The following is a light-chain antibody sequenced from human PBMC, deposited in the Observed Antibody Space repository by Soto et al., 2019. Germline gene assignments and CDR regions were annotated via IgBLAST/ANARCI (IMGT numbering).Light chain of an antibody. CDR2: KAS. CDR3: QHYNSYSEA. Sequence: DIQMTQSPSTLSGSVGDRVTITCRASQTISSWLAWYQQKPGKAPKLLIYKASTLKSGVPSRFSGSGSGTEFTLTLSSLQPDDFATYSCQHYNSYSEALGQGTNVDMK. J-gene: IGKJ1*01. CDR1: QTISSW. V-gene: IGKV1-5*03.